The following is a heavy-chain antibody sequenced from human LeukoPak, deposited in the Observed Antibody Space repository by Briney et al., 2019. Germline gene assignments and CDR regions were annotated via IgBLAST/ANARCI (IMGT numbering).Heavy chain of an antibody. Sequence: SETLSLTCAVYGASFSGYYCSWIRQPPGKGLEWIGEINHSGSTNYNPSLKSRVTISVDTSKNQFSLKLSSVTAADTAVYYCARGPGGSYLRRYMDVWGKGTTVTVSS. CDR3: ARGPGGSYLRRYMDV. CDR2: INHSGST. J-gene: IGHJ6*03. CDR1: GASFSGYY. V-gene: IGHV4-34*01. D-gene: IGHD1-26*01.